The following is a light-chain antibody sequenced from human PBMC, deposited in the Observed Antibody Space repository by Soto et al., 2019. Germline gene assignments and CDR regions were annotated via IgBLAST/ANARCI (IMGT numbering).Light chain of an antibody. J-gene: IGKJ4*01. CDR3: QQYAGSLPLT. CDR1: QSVSSCY. CDR2: GVS. Sequence: EIALTQSPGTLSVSQGERATLSGIASQSVSSCYLAWYQHKPGQAPRLLIYGVSTRATGIPDRFSGSGSGTDFTLTISGLEPEDFAVYYCQQYAGSLPLTFGGGTKVDI. V-gene: IGKV3-20*01.